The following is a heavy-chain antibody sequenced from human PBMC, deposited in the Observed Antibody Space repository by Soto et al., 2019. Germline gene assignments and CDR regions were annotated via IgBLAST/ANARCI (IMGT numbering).Heavy chain of an antibody. CDR3: ARAIAAAGLDS. CDR1: GFTFSHNW. J-gene: IGHJ4*02. V-gene: IGHV3-7*03. CDR2: IKQDGSEK. D-gene: IGHD6-13*01. Sequence: HPGGSLRLSCAASGFTFSHNWMSWVRQAPGKGLEWVANIKQDGSEKYYVDSVKGRFTVSRDNAKNSLYLQMNSLRAEDTAVYYCARAIAAAGLDSWGQGTLVTVSS.